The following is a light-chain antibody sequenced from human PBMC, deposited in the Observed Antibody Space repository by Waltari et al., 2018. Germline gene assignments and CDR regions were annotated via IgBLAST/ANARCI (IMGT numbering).Light chain of an antibody. V-gene: IGLV2-23*01. CDR2: EGS. CDR3: CSYAGSSTHYV. CDR1: SSDVGSYNL. Sequence: QSALTQPASVSGSPGQSITISCTGTSSDVGSYNLVSWYQQHPGKAPKLMIYEGSKRPSGVSNRFSGSKSGKTASLTISGLQAEDEADYYCCSYAGSSTHYVFGTGTKVTVL. J-gene: IGLJ1*01.